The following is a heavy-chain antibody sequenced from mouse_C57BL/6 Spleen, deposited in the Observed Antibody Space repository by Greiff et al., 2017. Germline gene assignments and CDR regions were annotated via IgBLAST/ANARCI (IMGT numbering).Heavy chain of an antibody. CDR3: ARRGYYGNYETDMDY. CDR2: LSSGSSTI. J-gene: IGHJ4*01. V-gene: IGHV5-17*01. Sequence: EVQLVESGGGLVKPGGSLKLSCAASGFTFSDYGMHWVRQAPEKGLEWVAYLSSGSSTIYYADTVKGRFTISRDNAKNTLFLQMTSLRSEDTAMYYCARRGYYGNYETDMDYWCQGTSVTVSS. CDR1: GFTFSDYG. D-gene: IGHD2-1*01.